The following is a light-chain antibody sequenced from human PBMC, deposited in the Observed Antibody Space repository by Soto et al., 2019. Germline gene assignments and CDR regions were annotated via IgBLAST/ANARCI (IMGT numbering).Light chain of an antibody. J-gene: IGKJ4*01. Sequence: EIVLTQSPGTLSLSPGERATVSCRARQSVTSSYLAWYQQKPGQAPRLLIYGASSRATGIPDRFSGSGSGTDFTLTISRLEPEDFAVYYCQQYGSSPPLSFGGGTKVDI. CDR3: QQYGSSPPLS. CDR2: GAS. CDR1: QSVTSSY. V-gene: IGKV3-20*01.